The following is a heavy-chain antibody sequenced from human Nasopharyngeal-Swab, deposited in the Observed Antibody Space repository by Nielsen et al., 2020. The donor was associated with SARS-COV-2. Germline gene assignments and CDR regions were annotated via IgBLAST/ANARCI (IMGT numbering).Heavy chain of an antibody. CDR1: GFTFSSYA. J-gene: IGHJ6*02. V-gene: IGHV3-64*04. Sequence: GVLKISCSASGFTFSSYAMHWVRQAPGKGLEYVSAISSNGGSTYYADSVKGRFTISRDNSKNTLYLQMNSLRAEDTAVYYCARDRVNTVTTVEPPFWKGYYYYGMDVWGQGTTVTVSS. CDR2: ISSNGGST. CDR3: ARDRVNTVTTVEPPFWKGYYYYGMDV. D-gene: IGHD4-17*01.